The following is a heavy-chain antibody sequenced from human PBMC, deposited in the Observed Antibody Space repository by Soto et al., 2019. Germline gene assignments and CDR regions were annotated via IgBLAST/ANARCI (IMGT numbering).Heavy chain of an antibody. Sequence: PSETLSLTCTVSGGSISSKNYYWGWTRQPPGKGLEWIASIYYSGSTYYNPSLKSRVMIPVDTSKNQFSLKLSSVTAADTAVYFCARLPYYDILTGYTFPGIIDHWGQGTLVTVSS. J-gene: IGHJ4*02. CDR3: ARLPYYDILTGYTFPGIIDH. CDR1: GGSISSKNYY. CDR2: IYYSGST. V-gene: IGHV4-39*01. D-gene: IGHD3-9*01.